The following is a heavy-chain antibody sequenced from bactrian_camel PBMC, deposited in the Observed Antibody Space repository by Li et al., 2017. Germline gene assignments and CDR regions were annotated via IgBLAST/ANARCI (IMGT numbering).Heavy chain of an antibody. CDR1: GYGSAYSNYC. CDR2: IDT. V-gene: IGHV3S53*01. J-gene: IGHJ4*01. Sequence: HVQLVESGGGSVQAGGSLKLACVGSGYGSAYSNYCRGWFRQAPGKEREGVATIDTAYADSVKGRFTISKDKDHVKNTLFLGMTNLRADDTAMYYCTADTVKASLATIAQFAAYEGHGTQVTVS. D-gene: IGHD4*01.